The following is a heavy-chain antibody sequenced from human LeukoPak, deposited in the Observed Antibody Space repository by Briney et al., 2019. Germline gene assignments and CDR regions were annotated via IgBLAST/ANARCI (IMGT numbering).Heavy chain of an antibody. CDR2: ISYDGSNK. Sequence: GRSLRLSCAASGFTFSSYAMHWVRQAPGKGLEWVAVISYDGSNKYYADSVKGRFTSSRDNSKNTLYLQMNSLRAEDTAVYYCARASAAAGTNWFDPWGQGTLVTVSS. CDR3: ARASAAAGTNWFDP. CDR1: GFTFSSYA. J-gene: IGHJ5*02. D-gene: IGHD6-13*01. V-gene: IGHV3-30-3*01.